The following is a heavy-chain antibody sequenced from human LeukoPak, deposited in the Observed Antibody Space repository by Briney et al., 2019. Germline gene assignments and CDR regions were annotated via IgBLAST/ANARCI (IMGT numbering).Heavy chain of an antibody. Sequence: KPSETLSLTCAVYGGSFSAYYWSWIRQPPGKGLEWIGEINHSGSTNYNPSLKSRVTISVDTSKNQFSLKLSSVTAADTAVYYCATTTIRLGYWGQGTLVTVSS. CDR2: INHSGST. J-gene: IGHJ4*02. V-gene: IGHV4-34*01. CDR1: GGSFSAYY. CDR3: ATTTIRLGY. D-gene: IGHD1-26*01.